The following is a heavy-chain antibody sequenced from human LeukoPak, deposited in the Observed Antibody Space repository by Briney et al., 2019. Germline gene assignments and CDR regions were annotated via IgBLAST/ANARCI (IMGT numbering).Heavy chain of an antibody. D-gene: IGHD6-13*01. CDR1: GYTFTTYA. Sequence: GASVKVSCKASGYTFTTYAMNWVRQAPGQGLEWMGWINTYTGNPTYAQDFTGRFVFSLDTSVSTAYLQIYSLKAEDTAVYYCARLVAAGGSGSFDPWGQGTLATVSS. V-gene: IGHV7-4-1*01. CDR2: INTYTGNP. J-gene: IGHJ5*02. CDR3: ARLVAAGGSGSFDP.